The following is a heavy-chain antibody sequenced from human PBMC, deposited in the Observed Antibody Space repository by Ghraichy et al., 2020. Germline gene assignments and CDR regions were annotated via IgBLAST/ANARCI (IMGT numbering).Heavy chain of an antibody. J-gene: IGHJ2*01. V-gene: IGHV3-53*01. CDR3: AREVYHDSWYFDL. CDR1: GFTVSSNY. CDR2: IYSGGST. Sequence: GGSLRLSCAASGFTVSSNYMSWVRQAPGKGLEWVSVIYSGGSTYYADSVKGRFTISRDNSKNTLYLQMNSLRPEDTAVYYCAREVYHDSWYFDLWGRGTLVTVSS. D-gene: IGHD1-1*01.